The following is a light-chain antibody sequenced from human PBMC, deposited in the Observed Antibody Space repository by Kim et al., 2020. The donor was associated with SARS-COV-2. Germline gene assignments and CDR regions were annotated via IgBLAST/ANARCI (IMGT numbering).Light chain of an antibody. Sequence: SYELTQPSSVSVSPGQTARITCSGDLLAKKKYARWFQQKPGQAPVLVIYKDSERPSGIPERFSGSSSGTTVTLTISGAQVEDEADYYCYSAADNNLVFGGGTQLTVL. CDR2: KDS. J-gene: IGLJ3*02. V-gene: IGLV3-27*01. CDR3: YSAADNNLV. CDR1: LLAKKKY.